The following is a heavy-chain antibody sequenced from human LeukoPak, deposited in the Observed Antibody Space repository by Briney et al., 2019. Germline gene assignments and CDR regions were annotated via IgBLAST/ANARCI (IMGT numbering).Heavy chain of an antibody. D-gene: IGHD1-14*01. Sequence: PSETLSLTCNVSGGSVSSYYWSWIRQSPGKGLEWIGYIHNSGRTNYNPSLKSRVTGFVDTSKNQVSLRLSSVTAADTAVYYCARHGTISSESYFDYWGQGALVTVSS. CDR3: ARHGTISSESYFDY. CDR2: IHNSGRT. V-gene: IGHV4-59*08. CDR1: GGSVSSYY. J-gene: IGHJ4*02.